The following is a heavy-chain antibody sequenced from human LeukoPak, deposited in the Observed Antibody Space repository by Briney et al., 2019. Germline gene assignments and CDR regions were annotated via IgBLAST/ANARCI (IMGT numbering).Heavy chain of an antibody. CDR2: MNPNSGNT. D-gene: IGHD3-22*01. CDR1: GYTFTSYD. J-gene: IGHJ3*01. V-gene: IGHV1-8*01. CDR3: ARGVSWKYGISMITVFDVFDL. Sequence: ASVKVSCKASGYTFTSYDINWVRQATGQGLEWMGWMNPNSGNTGYAQKFQGRVTMTRNTSISTAYMELSSLRSEDTAMYYCARGVSWKYGISMITVFDVFDLWGQGTMVTVSS.